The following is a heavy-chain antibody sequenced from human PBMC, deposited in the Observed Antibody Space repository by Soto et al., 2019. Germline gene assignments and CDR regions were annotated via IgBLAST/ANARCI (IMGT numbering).Heavy chain of an antibody. CDR2: MNPNTGNT. V-gene: IGHV1-8*01. J-gene: IGHJ5*02. Sequence: QVQLVQYGAEVKRPGASVKVSCKASGYTFTTYDINWVRQATGQGLEWMGWMNPNTGNTAYAQKFQGRVTMTRNTSISTAYMELSGLTSEDTAVYYCARGTHNYRFDPWGQGTLVTVSS. CDR3: ARGTHNYRFDP. CDR1: GYTFTTYD. D-gene: IGHD1-1*01.